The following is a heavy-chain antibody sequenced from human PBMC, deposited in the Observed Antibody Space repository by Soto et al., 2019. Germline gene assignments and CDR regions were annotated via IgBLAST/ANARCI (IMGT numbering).Heavy chain of an antibody. J-gene: IGHJ4*02. Sequence: QVQLVESGGGVVQPGGSPGLSCAASGFPFSHYGMHWVRQAPGKGLEWGAVIWYDGNNKYYADSVKGRFTISRDNSNNTLYVQMTSLRAEDTAVYYCARGLHSLFDYWGQGTLVTVSS. CDR1: GFPFSHYG. CDR2: IWYDGNNK. V-gene: IGHV3-33*01. CDR3: ARGLHSLFDY. D-gene: IGHD2-21*01.